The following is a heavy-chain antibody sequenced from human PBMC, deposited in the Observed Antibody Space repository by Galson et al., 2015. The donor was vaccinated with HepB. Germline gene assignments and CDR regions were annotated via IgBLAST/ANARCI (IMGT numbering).Heavy chain of an antibody. Sequence: ETLSLTCAVYGGSFSGYYWSWIRQPPGKGLEWIGEINHSGSTNYNPSLKSRVTISVDTSKNQFSLKLSSVTAADTAVYYCARRPSGWYVRWGQGTLVTVSS. CDR1: GGSFSGYY. CDR3: ARRPSGWYVR. J-gene: IGHJ4*02. V-gene: IGHV4-34*01. D-gene: IGHD6-19*01. CDR2: INHSGST.